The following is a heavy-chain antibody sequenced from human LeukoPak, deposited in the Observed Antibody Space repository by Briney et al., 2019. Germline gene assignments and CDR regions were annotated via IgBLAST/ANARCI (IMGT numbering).Heavy chain of an antibody. CDR3: ARKFYYGSGYYFDY. Sequence: KSSETLSLTCSLYDNSFSISSYYWTWIRQPAGKGLEWIGRIYTSESTNYTPSLKSRVTMSVDTSKNQLSLKLTSVTAADTAVYYCARKFYYGSGYYFDYWGQGILVTVSS. V-gene: IGHV4-61*02. D-gene: IGHD3-10*01. CDR1: DNSFSISSYY. CDR2: IYTSEST. J-gene: IGHJ4*02.